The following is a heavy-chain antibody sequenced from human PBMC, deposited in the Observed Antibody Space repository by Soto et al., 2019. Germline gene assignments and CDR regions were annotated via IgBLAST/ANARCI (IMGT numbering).Heavy chain of an antibody. CDR3: ARVPYDSSGYSNFDY. D-gene: IGHD3-22*01. V-gene: IGHV4-59*01. Sequence: QVQLQESGPGLVKPSETLSLTCTVPGGSISIYYWSWFRKPPGKGLGWIGYIYYSGSTNYNPSLKSRVTISVDTSKNQFSLKLSSVTAADTAVYYCARVPYDSSGYSNFDYWGQGTLVTVSS. CDR2: IYYSGST. J-gene: IGHJ4*02. CDR1: GGSISIYY.